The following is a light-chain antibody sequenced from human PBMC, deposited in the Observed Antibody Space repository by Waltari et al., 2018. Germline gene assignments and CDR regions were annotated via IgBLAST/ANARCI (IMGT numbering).Light chain of an antibody. J-gene: IGKJ1*01. V-gene: IGKV3-20*01. Sequence: EIVLTQSPGTLSLSPGERATLSCRASQTVSGYYLAWYQQKPGQAPRLRIYGTSSRATGIPDRFSGSWSETDFTLTISRLEPEDFAVYYCQQYGTLPRTFGQGTKVEIQ. CDR2: GTS. CDR3: QQYGTLPRT. CDR1: QTVSGYY.